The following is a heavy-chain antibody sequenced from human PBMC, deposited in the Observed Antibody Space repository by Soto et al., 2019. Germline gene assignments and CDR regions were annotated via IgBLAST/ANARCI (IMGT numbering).Heavy chain of an antibody. V-gene: IGHV4-31*03. CDR3: AMSQGSYHPQNWLDP. CDR1: GDSISGGGDY. J-gene: IGHJ5*02. D-gene: IGHD3-16*02. CDR2: MYYSGST. Sequence: QVQLQESGPGLVKPSQTLSLTCTVSGDSISGGGDYWSWIRQHPGKGLEWIGYMYYSGSTYYNPSLESRVTISVDTSKNQFSLKLSSVTAADTAVYYCAMSQGSYHPQNWLDPWGQGILVTVSS.